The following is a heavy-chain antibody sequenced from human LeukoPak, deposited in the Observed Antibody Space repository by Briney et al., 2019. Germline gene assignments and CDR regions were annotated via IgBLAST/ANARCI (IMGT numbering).Heavy chain of an antibody. J-gene: IGHJ3*02. CDR2: ISWNSAGI. CDR3: AKGPMVRVLI. V-gene: IGHV3-9*01. D-gene: IGHD3-10*01. Sequence: GGSLRLSCAASGFSFDDYAMRWVRQAPGKGLEWVSGISWNSAGIAYADSVKGRFTISRDNAKNSLYLQMNSLRAEDTAIYYCAKGPMVRVLIWGQGTMVTVSS. CDR1: GFSFDDYA.